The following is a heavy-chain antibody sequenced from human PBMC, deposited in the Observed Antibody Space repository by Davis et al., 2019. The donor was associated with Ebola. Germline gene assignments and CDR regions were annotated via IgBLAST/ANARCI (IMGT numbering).Heavy chain of an antibody. J-gene: IGHJ4*02. CDR2: ISYDGSNK. CDR1: GFTFSVYY. CDR3: AKPHDYGDLSHFDY. Sequence: GESLKISCAASGFTFSVYYMSWIRQAPGKGLEWVAVISYDGSNKYYGASVKGRFTISRDNSKNTLYLQMNSLRGEDTAVYYCAKPHDYGDLSHFDYWGQGILVTVSS. V-gene: IGHV3-30*18. D-gene: IGHD4-17*01.